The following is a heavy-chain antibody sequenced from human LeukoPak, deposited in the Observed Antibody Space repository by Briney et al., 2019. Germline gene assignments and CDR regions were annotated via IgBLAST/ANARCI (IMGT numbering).Heavy chain of an antibody. D-gene: IGHD2-2*01. V-gene: IGHV4-39*01. CDR1: GGSISSSGYY. J-gene: IGHJ5*02. Sequence: NTSETLSLTCTVSGGSISSSGYYWGWIRQPPGEGLEWIGSIYYSGSTYYNPSLKSRVTISVDTSKNQFSLKLSSVTAADTAVYYCARREIVVVPAARGRFDPWGQGTLVTVSS. CDR3: ARREIVVVPAARGRFDP. CDR2: IYYSGST.